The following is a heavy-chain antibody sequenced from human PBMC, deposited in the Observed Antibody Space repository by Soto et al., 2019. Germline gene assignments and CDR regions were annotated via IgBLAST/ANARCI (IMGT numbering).Heavy chain of an antibody. Sequence: QVQLVQSGAEVKKPGSSVKVSCKASGGTFSSYAISWVRQAPGQGLEWMGGIIPIFGTANYAQKFQVRVTITADESTSTAYMELSSLRSEDTAVYYCARDRGGYSSSWYYFDYWGQGTLVTVSS. CDR3: ARDRGGYSSSWYYFDY. J-gene: IGHJ4*02. D-gene: IGHD6-13*01. V-gene: IGHV1-69*01. CDR1: GGTFSSYA. CDR2: IIPIFGTA.